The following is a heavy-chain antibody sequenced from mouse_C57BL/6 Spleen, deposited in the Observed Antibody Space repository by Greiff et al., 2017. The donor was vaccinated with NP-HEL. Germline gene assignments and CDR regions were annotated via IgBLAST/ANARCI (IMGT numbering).Heavy chain of an antibody. D-gene: IGHD1-1*01. CDR3: ARFYYGSSYGAMDY. CDR1: GYSITSGYY. V-gene: IGHV3-6*01. J-gene: IGHJ4*01. Sequence: DVKLQESGPGLVKPSQSLSLTCSVTGYSITSGYYWNWIRQFPGNKLEWMGYISYDGSNNYNPSLKNRISITRDTSKNQFFLKLNSVTTEHTATYYCARFYYGSSYGAMDYWGQGTSVTVSS. CDR2: ISYDGSN.